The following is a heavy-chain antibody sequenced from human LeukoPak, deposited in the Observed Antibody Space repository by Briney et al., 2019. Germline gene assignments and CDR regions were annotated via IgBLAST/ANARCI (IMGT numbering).Heavy chain of an antibody. V-gene: IGHV4-39*01. J-gene: IGHJ4*02. CDR3: ATWRTAKTGFDY. D-gene: IGHD1-1*01. Sequence: SETLSLTCTVSGGSISNNNYYWAWLRQPPGKGLECIGGIYYSGSPYYDPSLKSRVTISVDTSKNQFSLRLSSVTAADTAVYYCATWRTAKTGFDYWGQGTLVTVSS. CDR2: IYYSGSP. CDR1: GGSISNNNYY.